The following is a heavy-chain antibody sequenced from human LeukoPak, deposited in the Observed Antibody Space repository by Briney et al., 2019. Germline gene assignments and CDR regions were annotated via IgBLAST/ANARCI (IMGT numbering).Heavy chain of an antibody. J-gene: IGHJ4*02. V-gene: IGHV1-2*02. CDR1: GYTFTGKF. CDR2: IDPNSGGT. CDR3: ARDREGLAYFDF. Sequence: ASVKVSCKASGYTFTGKFIHWVRQAPGRGLEWMGWIDPNSGGTDYAQKFQGRVTMTRDTSIATAYMDLSRLISDDTAVYYCARDREGLAYFDFWGQGTLVTASS. D-gene: IGHD3/OR15-3a*01.